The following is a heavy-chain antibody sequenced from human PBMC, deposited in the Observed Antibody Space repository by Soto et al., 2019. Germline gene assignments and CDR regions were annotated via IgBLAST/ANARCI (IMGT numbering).Heavy chain of an antibody. V-gene: IGHV3-23*01. D-gene: IGHD2-15*01. J-gene: IGHJ3*02. CDR2: ISGSGGST. CDR1: GFTFSSYA. Sequence: EVQLLESGGGLVQPGGSLRLSCAASGFTFSSYAMSWVRQAPGKGLEWVSAISGSGGSTYYADSVKGRFTISRDNSKNTLYLQMNRLRAAETAVYYCAKGGYCSGGSCYSFHAFDIWGQGTMVTVSS. CDR3: AKGGYCSGGSCYSFHAFDI.